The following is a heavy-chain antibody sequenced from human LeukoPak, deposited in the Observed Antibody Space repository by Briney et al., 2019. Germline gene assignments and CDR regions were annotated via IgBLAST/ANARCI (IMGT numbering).Heavy chain of an antibody. CDR3: ASLWFGELFFDY. D-gene: IGHD3-10*01. V-gene: IGHV1-18*01. CDR2: ISAYNGNT. CDR1: GYTFTSYG. Sequence: ASVKVSCKASGYTFTSYGISWVRQAPGQGLEWMGRISAYNGNTNYAQKLQGRVTMTTDTSTSTAYMELRSLGSDDTAVYYCASLWFGELFFDYWGQGTLVTVSS. J-gene: IGHJ4*02.